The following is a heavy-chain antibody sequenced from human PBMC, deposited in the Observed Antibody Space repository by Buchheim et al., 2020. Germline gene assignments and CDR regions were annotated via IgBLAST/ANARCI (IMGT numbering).Heavy chain of an antibody. V-gene: IGHV4-31*03. CDR3: ARDSRITIFGVAIFDY. J-gene: IGHJ4*02. CDR2: IYYRGSP. CDR1: GVSISSSGYY. D-gene: IGHD3-3*01. Sequence: QVQLQESGPGLVKPSQTLSLTCTVSGVSISSSGYYWSWIRQHPGKGLEWIGYIYYRGSPYYNPSLKSRVTISVDPSKHHFSLKLSSVTDADTAVYYCARDSRITIFGVAIFDYWGQGTL.